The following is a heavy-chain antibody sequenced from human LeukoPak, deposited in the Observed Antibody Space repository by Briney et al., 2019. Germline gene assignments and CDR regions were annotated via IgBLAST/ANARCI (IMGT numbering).Heavy chain of an antibody. CDR1: GDSFSSNSAA. D-gene: IGHD6-6*01. J-gene: IGHJ4*02. Sequence: SQTLSLTCALSGDSFSSNSAAWNWVRQSPSRGLEWLGRTYYKSKLYNDYAVSVKSLITINPDTSENQFSLQLTSVTPEDTAVYYCARESGSYSNSYRFDCWGQGTLVTVSS. V-gene: IGHV6-1*01. CDR3: ARESGSYSNSYRFDC. CDR2: TYYKSKLYN.